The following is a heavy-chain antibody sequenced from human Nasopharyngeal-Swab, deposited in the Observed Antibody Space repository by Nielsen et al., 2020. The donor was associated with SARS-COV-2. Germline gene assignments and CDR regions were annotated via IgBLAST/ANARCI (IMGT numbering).Heavy chain of an antibody. D-gene: IGHD3-3*01. CDR3: ARLLRFLEWLHLPDYYYGMDV. CDR2: ISSSSSYT. V-gene: IGHV3-11*03. Sequence: RQAPGKGLEWGSYISSSSSYTNYADSVKGRFTISRGNAKNSLYLQTNSLRAEDTAVYYCARLLRFLEWLHLPDYYYGMDVWGQGTTVTVSS. J-gene: IGHJ6*02.